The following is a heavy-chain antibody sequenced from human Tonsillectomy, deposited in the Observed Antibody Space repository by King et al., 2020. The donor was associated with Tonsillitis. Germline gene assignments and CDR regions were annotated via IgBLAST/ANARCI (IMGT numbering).Heavy chain of an antibody. Sequence: VQLVESGGGLVKPGGSLRLSCAASGFTFSNAWMSWVRQAPGKGREWVGRIKSKTDGGTTDYAAPVKGRFTISRDDSKKKPYLQMNSLKTEDTAVYYCTTDSSRFLEWLLSFDYWGQGTLVTVSS. CDR3: TTDSSRFLEWLLSFDY. CDR2: IKSKTDGGTT. V-gene: IGHV3-15*01. CDR1: GFTFSNAW. J-gene: IGHJ4*02. D-gene: IGHD3-3*01.